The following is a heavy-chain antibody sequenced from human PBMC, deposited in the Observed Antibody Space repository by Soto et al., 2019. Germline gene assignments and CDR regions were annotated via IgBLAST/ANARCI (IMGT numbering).Heavy chain of an antibody. Sequence: PSQTLSLTCVIPGDSVASNRATWNWVRQSPSRGLEWLGRTYYRSKWKNDYALSANSRITINPDTSKNQLSLQLSSVTPDDTAIYYCVRGVDSSLDYWGQGTLVTVSS. CDR2: TYYRSKWKN. CDR1: GDSVASNRAT. D-gene: IGHD6-13*01. V-gene: IGHV6-1*01. CDR3: VRGVDSSLDY. J-gene: IGHJ4*02.